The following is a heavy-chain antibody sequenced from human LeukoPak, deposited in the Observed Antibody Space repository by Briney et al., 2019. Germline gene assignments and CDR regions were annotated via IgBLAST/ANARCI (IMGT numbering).Heavy chain of an antibody. J-gene: IGHJ4*02. V-gene: IGHV3-48*04. Sequence: GGSLRLSCAASGFTFSSYSMNWVRQAPGKGLEWVSYISSSSSTIYYADSVKGRFTISRDNAKNSLYLQMNSLRAEDTAVYYCARDVWPGTYDYWGQGTLVTVSS. CDR3: ARDVWPGTYDY. CDR1: GFTFSSYS. D-gene: IGHD3/OR15-3a*01. CDR2: ISSSSSTI.